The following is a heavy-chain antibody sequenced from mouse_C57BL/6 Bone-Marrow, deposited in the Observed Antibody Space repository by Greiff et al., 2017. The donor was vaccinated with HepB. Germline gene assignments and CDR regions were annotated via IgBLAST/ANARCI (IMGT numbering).Heavy chain of an antibody. V-gene: IGHV1-80*01. CDR1: GYAFSSYW. D-gene: IGHD2-2*01. J-gene: IGHJ2*01. CDR3: ARWGLWLYYFDY. Sequence: QVQLQQSGAELVKPGASVKISCKASGYAFSSYWMNWVKPRPGKGLEWIGQIYPGDGDTNYNGKFKGKATLTADKSSSTAYMQLSSLTSEDSAVYFCARWGLWLYYFDYWGQGTTLTVSS. CDR2: IYPGDGDT.